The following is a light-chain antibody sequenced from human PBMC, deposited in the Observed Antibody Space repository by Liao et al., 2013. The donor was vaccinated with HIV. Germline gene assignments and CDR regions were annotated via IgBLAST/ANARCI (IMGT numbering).Light chain of an antibody. J-gene: IGLJ2*01. CDR2: YDS. Sequence: SYELTQPPSVSVSPGQTARITCSGDALPKQYAYWYQQKPGQAPVLVIYYDSDRPSGIPERFSGSNSGNSATLTISGTQAMDEADYYCQTWDSSTACVVFGGGTRLTVL. CDR3: QTWDSSTACVV. CDR1: ALPKQY. V-gene: IGLV3-1*01.